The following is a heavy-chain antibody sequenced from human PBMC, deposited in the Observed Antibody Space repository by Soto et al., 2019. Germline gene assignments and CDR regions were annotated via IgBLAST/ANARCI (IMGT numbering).Heavy chain of an antibody. Sequence: EVQVVESGGDLVKPGGSLRLSCVTSGFTFSSTSMSWVRQAPGKGLEWVSTISATAYTYYEDSVKGRFTISRDNAKNSLFLQMNSLRAEDTALYYCARDSSGWSPDHWGQGTLVTVSS. D-gene: IGHD6-19*01. J-gene: IGHJ4*02. CDR3: ARDSSGWSPDH. V-gene: IGHV3-21*06. CDR2: ISATAYT. CDR1: GFTFSSTS.